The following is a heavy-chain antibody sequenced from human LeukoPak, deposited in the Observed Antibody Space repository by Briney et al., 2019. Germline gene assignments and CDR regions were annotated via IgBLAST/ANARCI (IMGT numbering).Heavy chain of an antibody. CDR1: GGSISSPDYY. D-gene: IGHD4-23*01. J-gene: IGHJ3*02. CDR2: IYYSGST. CDR3: ARGGDDYGGNFDAFDI. V-gene: IGHV4-30-4*02. Sequence: PSETLSLTCSVSGGSISSPDYYWTWIRQPPGKGLEWIGYIYYSGSTSYNPSLKSRVTISIDTSKNQFSLKLSSVTAADTAVYYCARGGDDYGGNFDAFDIWGQGTMVTVSS.